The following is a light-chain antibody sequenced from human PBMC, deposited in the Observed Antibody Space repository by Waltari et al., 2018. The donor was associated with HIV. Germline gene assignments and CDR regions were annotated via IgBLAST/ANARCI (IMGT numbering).Light chain of an antibody. CDR2: AAS. J-gene: IGKJ5*01. CDR3: QQYKSYPIT. V-gene: IGKV1D-16*01. CDR1: QGISTW. Sequence: DIQMTQSPSSLSASVGDRVTITCRANQGISTWLAWYQQKPEKAPKSLIYAASSLQSGVPSRFSGSGSGTDFTLTINSLQPEDFGNDYCQQYKSYPITFGQGTRLEIK.